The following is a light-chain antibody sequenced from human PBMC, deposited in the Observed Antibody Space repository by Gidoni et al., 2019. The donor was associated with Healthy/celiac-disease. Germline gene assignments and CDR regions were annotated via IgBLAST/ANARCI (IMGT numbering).Light chain of an antibody. J-gene: IGKJ4*01. CDR1: QSISSY. CDR3: QQSYSTPLT. V-gene: IGKV1-39*01. CDR2: GAT. Sequence: DIQMTQSPSSLSASVGDRVTIPCRASQSISSYLNWCQQKPGRAPNLLISGATNLQSGVPSRFSGSGSGTDFTLTISSLQPEDSATYFCQQSYSTPLTFGGGTKVGIK.